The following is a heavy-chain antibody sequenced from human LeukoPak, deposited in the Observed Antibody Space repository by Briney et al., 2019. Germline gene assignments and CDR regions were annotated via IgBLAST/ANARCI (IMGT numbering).Heavy chain of an antibody. J-gene: IGHJ4*02. Sequence: GGSLRLSCAASGFTFSSYSMNWVRQAPGKGLEWVSSISSSSSYIYYADSVKGRFTISRDNAKNSLYLQMNSLRAEDTAVYYCARDDPLSYYYGSGSYQTVDYWGQGTLVTVSS. D-gene: IGHD3-10*01. CDR2: ISSSSSYI. CDR1: GFTFSSYS. V-gene: IGHV3-21*01. CDR3: ARDDPLSYYYGSGSYQTVDY.